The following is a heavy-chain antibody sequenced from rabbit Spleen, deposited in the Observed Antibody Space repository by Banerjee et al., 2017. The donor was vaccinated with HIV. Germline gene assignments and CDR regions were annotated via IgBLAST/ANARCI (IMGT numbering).Heavy chain of an antibody. J-gene: IGHJ6*01. CDR2: IDIGSSGFT. Sequence: QEQLEESGGGLVKPEGSLTLTCKASGVSFSFSSYMCWVRQAPGKGLEWIACIDIGSSGFTYFATWAKGRFPISTTSSTTVTLQVTRLTAADTATYFCARDLTDAIGWNFGWWGQGTLVTVS. CDR1: GVSFSFSSY. D-gene: IGHD4-1*01. CDR3: ARDLTDAIGWNFGW. V-gene: IGHV1S45*01.